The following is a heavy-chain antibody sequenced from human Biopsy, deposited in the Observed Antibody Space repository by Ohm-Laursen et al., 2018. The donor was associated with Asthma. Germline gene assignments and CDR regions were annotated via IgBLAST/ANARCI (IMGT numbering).Heavy chain of an antibody. CDR2: ISYDGSNK. CDR3: AKERYYDFWSGYPI. V-gene: IGHV3-30*18. D-gene: IGHD3-3*01. Sequence: SLRLSCAASGSTFSSYGMHWVRQAPGKGLEWVAVISYDGSNKYYADSVKGRFTISRDNSKNTLYLQMNSLRAEDTAVYYCAKERYYDFWSGYPIWGQGTMVTVSS. J-gene: IGHJ3*02. CDR1: GSTFSSYG.